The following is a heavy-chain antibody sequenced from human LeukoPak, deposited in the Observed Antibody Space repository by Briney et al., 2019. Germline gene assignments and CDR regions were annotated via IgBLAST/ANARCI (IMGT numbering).Heavy chain of an antibody. D-gene: IGHD5-18*01. CDR3: ARARGRIQQFYYFDY. CDR2: ISAYNGNT. Sequence: ASVKVSCKASGYTFTSYGISWVRQAPGQGLEWMGWISAYNGNTNYAQKLQGRVTMTTDKSTSTAYMELSSLRSEDTAVYYCARARGRIQQFYYFDYWGQGTLVTVSS. J-gene: IGHJ4*02. CDR1: GYTFTSYG. V-gene: IGHV1-18*01.